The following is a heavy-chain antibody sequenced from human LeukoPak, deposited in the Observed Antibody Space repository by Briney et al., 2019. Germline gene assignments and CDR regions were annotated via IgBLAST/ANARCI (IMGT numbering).Heavy chain of an antibody. CDR3: ARGGDGDYLSVDV. Sequence: WVRQAPGQGLEWMGRIIPILGIANYAQKFQGRVTITADKSTSTAYMELSSLRSEDTAVYYCARGGDGDYLSVDVWGQGTTVTVSS. V-gene: IGHV1-69*04. J-gene: IGHJ6*02. D-gene: IGHD4-17*01. CDR2: IIPILGIA.